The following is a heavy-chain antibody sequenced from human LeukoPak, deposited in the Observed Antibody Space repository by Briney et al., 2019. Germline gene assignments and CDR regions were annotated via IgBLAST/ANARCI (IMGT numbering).Heavy chain of an antibody. CDR2: INAGNGNT. CDR1: GYTFTSYA. V-gene: IGHV1-3*01. D-gene: IGHD3-22*01. J-gene: IGHJ3*02. CDR3: ARQPMRGWLDHNAFDI. Sequence: ASVKVSCKASGYTFTSYAMHWVRQAPGQRLEWMGWINAGNGNTKYSQKFQGRVTITRDTSASTAYMELSSLRSEDTAVYYCARQPMRGWLDHNAFDIWGQGTMVTVSS.